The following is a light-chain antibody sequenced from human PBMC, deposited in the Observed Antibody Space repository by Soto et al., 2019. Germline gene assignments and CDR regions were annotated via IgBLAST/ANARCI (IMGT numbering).Light chain of an antibody. Sequence: DIVMTQSPLSLPVTPGEPASISCRSSQSLLHSHGNNYLDWYLQKQGQSPQLLIDLGSNRASGVPDRISGGGSGTDYTLEISRVDAEDVGVYYCMQALQTPATFGQGTKVDI. J-gene: IGKJ1*01. V-gene: IGKV2-28*01. CDR1: QSLLHSHGNNY. CDR3: MQALQTPAT. CDR2: LGS.